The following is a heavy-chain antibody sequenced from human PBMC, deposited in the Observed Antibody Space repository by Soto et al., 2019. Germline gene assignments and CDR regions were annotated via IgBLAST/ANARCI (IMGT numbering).Heavy chain of an antibody. CDR1: GFTFSDYY. J-gene: IGHJ5*02. CDR2: ISSSGSTI. V-gene: IGHV3-11*01. CDR3: ARDATVTAFDP. Sequence: GESLKISCAASGFTFSDYYMSWIRQAPGKGLEWVSYISSSGSTIYYADSVKGRFTISRDNAKNSLYLQMNSLRAEDTAVYYCARDATVTAFDPWGQGTLVTVSS. D-gene: IGHD4-17*01.